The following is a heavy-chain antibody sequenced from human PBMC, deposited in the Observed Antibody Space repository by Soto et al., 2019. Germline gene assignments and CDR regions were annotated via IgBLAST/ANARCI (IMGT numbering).Heavy chain of an antibody. D-gene: IGHD6-13*01. CDR3: APAGSSSWPYYFDY. V-gene: IGHV3-23*01. CDR2: ISGSGGST. J-gene: IGHJ4*02. Sequence: EVQLLESGGGLVQPGGSLRLSCAASGFTFSSYAMSWVRQPPGRGREWVSAISGSGGSTYSADSVKGRFTISRDNSKNTLYLQMNSLRAEDTAVYYCAPAGSSSWPYYFDYWGQGTLVTVSS. CDR1: GFTFSSYA.